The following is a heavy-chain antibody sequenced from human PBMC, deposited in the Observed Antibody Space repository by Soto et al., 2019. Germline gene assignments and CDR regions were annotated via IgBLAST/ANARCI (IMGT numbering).Heavy chain of an antibody. J-gene: IGHJ6*04. Sequence: EVQLVESGGGLVKPGGSLRLSCAASGFSFNNYDMNWVRQAPGKGVEWVSYISTTSSYIYYAESVKGRFTISRDNAKNSLFLQMNSLRAEDTALYYCTRGLPRILLVRGPVDVWGKGTMVTVSS. CDR2: ISTTSSYI. V-gene: IGHV3-21*06. CDR1: GFSFNNYD. CDR3: TRGLPRILLVRGPVDV. D-gene: IGHD3-10*01.